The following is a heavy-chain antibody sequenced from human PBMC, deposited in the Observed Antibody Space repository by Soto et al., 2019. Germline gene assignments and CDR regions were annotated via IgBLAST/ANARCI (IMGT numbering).Heavy chain of an antibody. J-gene: IGHJ4*02. CDR3: ARILMNYYWLDY. Sequence: SETLSLTCTVSGASINSGDYYWSWIRQPPGKGLEWIGHIYYSGSTYYNPSLKSRAGISVDSSKSQVSLKLTSGPAADTAVYFCARILMNYYWLDYWGQGALVTVSS. D-gene: IGHD3-10*01. CDR1: GASINSGDYY. V-gene: IGHV4-30-4*01. CDR2: IYYSGST.